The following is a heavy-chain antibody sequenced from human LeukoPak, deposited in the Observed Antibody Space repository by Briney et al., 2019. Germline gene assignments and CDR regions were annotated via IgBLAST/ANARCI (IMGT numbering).Heavy chain of an antibody. Sequence: GGSLRLSCAASGFTFSSYGMPWVRQAPGKGLEWVAVIWYDGSNKYYADSVKGRFTISRDNSKNTLYLQMNSLRAEDTAVYYCARVNPYDFWSGYPPNLSYYYYYGMDVWGQGTTVTVSS. CDR3: ARVNPYDFWSGYPPNLSYYYYYGMDV. D-gene: IGHD3-3*01. CDR2: IWYDGSNK. CDR1: GFTFSSYG. J-gene: IGHJ6*02. V-gene: IGHV3-33*01.